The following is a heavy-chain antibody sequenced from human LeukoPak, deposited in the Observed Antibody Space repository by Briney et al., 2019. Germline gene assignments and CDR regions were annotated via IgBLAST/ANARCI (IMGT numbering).Heavy chain of an antibody. CDR3: ARGRTVPMNWFDP. CDR2: INHSGST. Sequence: PSETLSLTCAVYGGSFSGYYWSWIRQPPGKGLEWIGEINHSGSTNYNPSLKSRVTISVDTSKNQFSLKLSSVTAADTAVYYCARGRTVPMNWFDPWGQGTLVTVSS. J-gene: IGHJ5*02. V-gene: IGHV4-34*01. D-gene: IGHD4-17*01. CDR1: GGSFSGYY.